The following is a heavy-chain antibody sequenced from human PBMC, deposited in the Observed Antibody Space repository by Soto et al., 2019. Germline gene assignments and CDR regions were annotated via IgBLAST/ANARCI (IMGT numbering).Heavy chain of an antibody. CDR1: GGSISSSSYY. Sequence: SETLSLTCTVSGGSISSSSYYWGWIRQPPGKGLEWIGSIYYSGSTNYNPSLKSRVTISVDTSKNQFSLKLSSVTAVDTAVYYCARGLGYCISTSCFNWFDPWGQGTLVTVSS. CDR3: ARGLGYCISTSCFNWFDP. D-gene: IGHD2-2*01. V-gene: IGHV4-39*07. J-gene: IGHJ5*02. CDR2: IYYSGST.